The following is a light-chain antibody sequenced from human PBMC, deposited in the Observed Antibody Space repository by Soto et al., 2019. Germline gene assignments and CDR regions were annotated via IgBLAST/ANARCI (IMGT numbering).Light chain of an antibody. CDR1: QTIRSNY. CDR3: QEYGSSPWS. CDR2: GAS. V-gene: IGKV3-20*01. J-gene: IGKJ1*01. Sequence: ETVLTQSPGTLSLSPGERATLSCRASQTIRSNYLAWYRQTPGQAPRLLIYGASNRATGIADRFSGSGSGTAFTLIIRRLEPEDVALYYCQEYGSSPWSVGEGTMVEIK.